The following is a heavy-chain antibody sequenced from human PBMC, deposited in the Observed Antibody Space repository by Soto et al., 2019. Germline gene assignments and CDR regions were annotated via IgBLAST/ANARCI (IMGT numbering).Heavy chain of an antibody. J-gene: IGHJ6*03. Sequence: EVQLLESGGGLVQPGGSLRLSCAASGFTFSNYAMSWVRQAPGKGLEWVSAISGTGGSTYYADSVKGRFTISRDNSKNTLYLQTNSLRAEDTAVYYCAKSSGNRIAAVNYYYYMDVWGKGTTVTVSS. CDR2: ISGTGGST. CDR3: AKSSGNRIAAVNYYYYMDV. D-gene: IGHD6-13*01. V-gene: IGHV3-23*01. CDR1: GFTFSNYA.